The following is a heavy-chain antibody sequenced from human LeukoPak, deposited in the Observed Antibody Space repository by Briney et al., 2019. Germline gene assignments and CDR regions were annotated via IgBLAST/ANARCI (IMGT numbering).Heavy chain of an antibody. CDR2: ICWDDHK. J-gene: IGHJ4*02. CDR1: EFALSSSGVG. CDR3: AHSLNYDILTGYYALDY. Sequence: SGPSLAKATHPLTLTCTFTEFALSSSGVGVCWSRSPPGKALEALALICWDDHKRYSPSLKSRLTITKDTSKNQVVLTMTNMDPVDTATYYCAHSLNYDILTGYYALDYWGQGTLVTVSS. V-gene: IGHV2-5*02. D-gene: IGHD3-9*01.